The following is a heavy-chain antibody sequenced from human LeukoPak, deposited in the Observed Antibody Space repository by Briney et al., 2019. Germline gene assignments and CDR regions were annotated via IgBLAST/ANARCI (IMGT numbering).Heavy chain of an antibody. CDR3: ARDSTGASV. CDR1: GFSVSNNY. J-gene: IGHJ6*04. CDR2: VYAGGDT. Sequence: GGSLRLSCAASGFSVSNNYVSWVRQAPGKGLEWISAVYAGGDTYCIESVRGRFTISRDSSKNTIHLQMNGLTPEDTAIYYCARDSTGASVWGKGTTVTVSS. V-gene: IGHV3-53*01. D-gene: IGHD1-14*01.